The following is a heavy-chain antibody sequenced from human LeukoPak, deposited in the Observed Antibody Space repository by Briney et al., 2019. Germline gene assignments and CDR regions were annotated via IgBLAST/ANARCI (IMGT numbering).Heavy chain of an antibody. D-gene: IGHD2-21*02. Sequence: GRSLRLSCAASGFIFSNYGMHWVRQAPGKGLEWVALTWYDESNKYYADFVKGRFTISRDNSKNTLYLQMNSLRAEDTAVYYCARDLWCGADCYGTFDIWGQGTMVSVSS. CDR2: TWYDESNK. CDR1: GFIFSNYG. V-gene: IGHV3-33*01. J-gene: IGHJ3*02. CDR3: ARDLWCGADCYGTFDI.